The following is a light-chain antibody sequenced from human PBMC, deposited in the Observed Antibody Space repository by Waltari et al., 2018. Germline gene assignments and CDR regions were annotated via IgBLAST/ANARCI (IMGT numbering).Light chain of an antibody. V-gene: IGKV1-33*01. CDR3: QRYDNLPIFA. Sequence: DIQMTQSPPSLSAFVGDRVIMTCQASQDISNYLNWYQQKPGKAPKLLIRDASNLETGVPTRFSGSQSRTDFTLTISSLQAEDVGTYYCQRYDNLPIFAFGPGTKVEIK. CDR2: DAS. CDR1: QDISNY. J-gene: IGKJ3*01.